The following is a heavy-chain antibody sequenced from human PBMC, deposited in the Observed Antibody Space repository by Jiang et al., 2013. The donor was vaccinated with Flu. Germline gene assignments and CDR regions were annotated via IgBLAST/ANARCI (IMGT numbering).Heavy chain of an antibody. CDR3: AKDRQDHYYDSSGYYPPGY. D-gene: IGHD3-22*01. CDR2: ISYDGSNK. J-gene: IGHJ4*02. V-gene: IGHV3-30*18. CDR1: GFTFSSYG. Sequence: QLLESGGGVVQPGRSLRLSCAASGFTFSSYGMHWVRQAPGKGLEWVAVISYDGSNKYYADSVKGRFTISRDNSKNTLYLQMNSLRAEDTAVYYCAKDRQDHYYDSSGYYPPGYWGQGTLVTVSS.